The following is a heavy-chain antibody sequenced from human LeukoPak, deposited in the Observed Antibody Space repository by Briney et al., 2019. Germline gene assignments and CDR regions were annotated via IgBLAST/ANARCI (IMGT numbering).Heavy chain of an antibody. CDR1: GFRFSDYS. V-gene: IGHV3-48*01. CDR2: ISSGNNI. J-gene: IGHJ4*02. D-gene: IGHD3-16*01. Sequence: GGSLRLSCAASGFRFSDYSINWVRQAPGKGLEWVSYISSGNNIYYAESVKGRFTISRDNAKNSVWLQMNSLRAEDTAVYYCARAHGGSGASQYYFDYWGQGTLVTVSS. CDR3: ARAHGGSGASQYYFDY.